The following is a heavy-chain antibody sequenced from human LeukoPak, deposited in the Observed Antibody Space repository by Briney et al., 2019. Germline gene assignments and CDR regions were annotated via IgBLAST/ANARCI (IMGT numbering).Heavy chain of an antibody. J-gene: IGHJ4*02. V-gene: IGHV1-8*01. CDR2: LTPNSGNT. CDR1: GYAFTNFD. Sequence: ASVKVSCKTSGYAFTNFDINWVRQAPGQGLEWMAWLTPNSGNTGYTQKLQGRVTITADESTSTAYMELSSLRSEDTAVYYCARAGVQWELLYFDYWGQGTLVTVSS. D-gene: IGHD1-26*01. CDR3: ARAGVQWELLYFDY.